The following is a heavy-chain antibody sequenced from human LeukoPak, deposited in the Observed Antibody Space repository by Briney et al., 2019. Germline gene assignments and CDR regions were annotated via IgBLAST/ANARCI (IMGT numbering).Heavy chain of an antibody. Sequence: GGSLRLTCVASGFTFSSYWMTWVRQAPGKGLEWLANIKEDGSIQYYLDSVRGRFTISRDNAKTSVYLQLNSLRADDTAVYYCARDVWTGVAVSDYWGQGTLVTVSS. J-gene: IGHJ4*02. CDR2: IKEDGSIQ. CDR3: ARDVWTGVAVSDY. D-gene: IGHD6-19*01. CDR1: GFTFSSYW. V-gene: IGHV3-7*01.